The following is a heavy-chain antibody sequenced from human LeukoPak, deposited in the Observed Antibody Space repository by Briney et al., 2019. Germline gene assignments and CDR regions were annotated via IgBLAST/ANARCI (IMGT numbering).Heavy chain of an antibody. V-gene: IGHV1-8*01. Sequence: ASVKVTFKASGYTFTSYDINWVRQAAGQGRERMGWMNPNSGNTGYAQKFQGRVTITRNTSISTAYMDMSRLRSEDTAVYYCARRVVVAAATEFDPWGQGTLVTVSS. CDR3: ARRVVVAAATEFDP. CDR2: MNPNSGNT. D-gene: IGHD2-15*01. CDR1: GYTFTSYD. J-gene: IGHJ5*02.